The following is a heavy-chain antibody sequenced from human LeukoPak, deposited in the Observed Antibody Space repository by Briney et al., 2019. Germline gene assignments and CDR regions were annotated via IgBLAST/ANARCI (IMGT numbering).Heavy chain of an antibody. V-gene: IGHV3-30*02. CDR3: TKDQSGFCSRSSCYALHY. CDR1: GFTFSSYG. J-gene: IGHJ4*02. D-gene: IGHD2-2*01. Sequence: GGSLRLSCAASGFTFSSYGMHWVRQAPGKGLEWVAFIRYDGSYKYYADSMKGRFTISRDNSKNTLYLQMNSLRAEDTAVYYCTKDQSGFCSRSSCYALHYWGQGTLVTVSS. CDR2: IRYDGSYK.